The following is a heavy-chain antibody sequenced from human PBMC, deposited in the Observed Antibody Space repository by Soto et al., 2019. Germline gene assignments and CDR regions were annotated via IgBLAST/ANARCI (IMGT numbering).Heavy chain of an antibody. CDR3: ARRITGTDRYYYYYGMDG. Sequence: PGESLKISCKGSGYSFTSYWIGWVRQMPGKGLEWMGIIYPGDSDTRYSPSFQGQVTISADKSISTAYLQWSSLKASDTAMYYCARRITGTDRYYYYYGMDGWGQGTMVTVAS. J-gene: IGHJ6*02. CDR1: GYSFTSYW. CDR2: IYPGDSDT. D-gene: IGHD1-7*01. V-gene: IGHV5-51*01.